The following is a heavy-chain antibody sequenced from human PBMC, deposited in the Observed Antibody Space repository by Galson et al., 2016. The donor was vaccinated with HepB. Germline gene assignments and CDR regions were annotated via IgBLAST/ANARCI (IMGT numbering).Heavy chain of an antibody. CDR1: GYTFTSYG. J-gene: IGHJ6*02. CDR3: ARDPRKARYQLLEVYYYYYGMDV. D-gene: IGHD2-2*01. V-gene: IGHV1-18*01. Sequence: SVKVSCKASGYTFTSYGISWVRQAPGQGLEWMGWINPYNGNTNYAQKLQGRVTMTADTSTSTAYMELRSLRSDDPAVYYCARDPRKARYQLLEVYYYYYGMDVWGQGTTVTVSS. CDR2: INPYNGNT.